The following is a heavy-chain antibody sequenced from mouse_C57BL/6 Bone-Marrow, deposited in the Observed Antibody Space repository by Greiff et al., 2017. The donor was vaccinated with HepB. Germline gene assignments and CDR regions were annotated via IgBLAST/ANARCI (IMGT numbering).Heavy chain of an antibody. CDR1: GYAFSSSW. D-gene: IGHD2-4*01. Sequence: VKLVESGPELVKPGASVKISCKASGYAFSSSWMNWVKQRPGKGLEWIGRIYPGDGDTNYNGKFKGKATLTADKSSSTAYMQLSSLTSEDSAVYFCAREGFYYDYDGYYFDYWGQGTTLTVSS. CDR2: IYPGDGDT. V-gene: IGHV1-82*01. CDR3: AREGFYYDYDGYYFDY. J-gene: IGHJ2*01.